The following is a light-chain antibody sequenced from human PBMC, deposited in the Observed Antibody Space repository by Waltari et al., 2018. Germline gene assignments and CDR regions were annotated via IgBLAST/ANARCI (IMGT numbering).Light chain of an antibody. Sequence: QSALTQPRSVSGSPGQSVTISCTGTSSDVGGYHYVSWYQQHPSKAPKRMIYDVSKRPSVVPDRFSGSKSGNTSSLTISGLQAEDEADYYCCSYAGSYGVVFGGGTKLTVL. CDR2: DVS. CDR3: CSYAGSYGVV. J-gene: IGLJ2*01. V-gene: IGLV2-11*01. CDR1: SSDVGGYHY.